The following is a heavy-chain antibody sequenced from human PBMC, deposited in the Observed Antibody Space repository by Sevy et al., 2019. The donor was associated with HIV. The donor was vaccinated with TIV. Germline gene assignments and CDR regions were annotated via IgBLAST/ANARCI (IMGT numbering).Heavy chain of an antibody. Sequence: SGPTLVKPRQTLTLTCTFSGFSLSTSGVGVGWIRQPPGKALEWLALIYWDDDKRYSPSLKSRLTITKDTSKNQVVFTIANMYPVDTATYYCAHTYYYDSSGYYSSLNFDYWGQGTLVTVSS. CDR3: AHTYYYDSSGYYSSLNFDY. CDR1: GFSLSTSGVG. J-gene: IGHJ4*02. V-gene: IGHV2-5*02. CDR2: IYWDDDK. D-gene: IGHD3-22*01.